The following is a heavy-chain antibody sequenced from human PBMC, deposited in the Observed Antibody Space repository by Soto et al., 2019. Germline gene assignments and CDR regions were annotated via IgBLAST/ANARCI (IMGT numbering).Heavy chain of an antibody. CDR3: ATGLVLRFLEWLSPLGY. Sequence: EVQLVEPGGGLVKPGGSLRLSCAASGFTFSSYSMNWVRQAPGKGLEWVSSISSSSSYIYYADSVKGRFTISRDNAKDSLYLQMTSLRAEDTAGYYWATGLVLRFLEWLSPLGYWGQGTLVTVSS. D-gene: IGHD3-3*01. CDR1: GFTFSSYS. CDR2: ISSSSSYI. V-gene: IGHV3-21*01. J-gene: IGHJ4*02.